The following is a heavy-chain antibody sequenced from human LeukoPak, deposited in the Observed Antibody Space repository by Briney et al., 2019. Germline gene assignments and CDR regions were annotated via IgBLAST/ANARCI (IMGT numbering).Heavy chain of an antibody. CDR3: ARDRFSGSYPLDY. D-gene: IGHD1-26*01. CDR1: GFTFSSYG. V-gene: IGHV3-30*02. Sequence: GGSLRLSCAASGFTFSSYGMHWVRQAPGKGLEWVAFIRYDGSNKYYADSVKGRFTISRGNAKNSLYLQMNSLRAEDTAVYYCARDRFSGSYPLDYWGQGTLVTVSS. CDR2: IRYDGSNK. J-gene: IGHJ4*02.